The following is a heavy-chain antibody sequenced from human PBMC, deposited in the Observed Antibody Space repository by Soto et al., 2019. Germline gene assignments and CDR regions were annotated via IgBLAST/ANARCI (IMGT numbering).Heavy chain of an antibody. D-gene: IGHD3-10*01. J-gene: IGHJ3*02. V-gene: IGHV4-34*01. CDR2: INDSGST. Sequence: SETVSLTCAVNGGSFSGYYWSWIRQPPGKGLEWIGEINDSGSTNYNPSLKSRVTITVDRSKNQFSLKLSSVTAADTTVYYCARRLRGVNDAFDIWGQGTMVTVSS. CDR1: GGSFSGYY. CDR3: ARRLRGVNDAFDI.